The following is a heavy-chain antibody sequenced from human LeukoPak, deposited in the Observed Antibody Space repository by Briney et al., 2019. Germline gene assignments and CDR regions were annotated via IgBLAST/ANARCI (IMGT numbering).Heavy chain of an antibody. V-gene: IGHV4-34*01. J-gene: IGHJ4*02. D-gene: IGHD2-15*01. CDR3: ARLPSCSGGSCYGWTVDY. CDR2: INHSGST. CDR1: GGSFSGYY. Sequence: SETLSLTCAVYGGSFSGYYWSWIRQPPGKGLEWIGEINHSGSTNYNPSLTSRVTISVDTSKNQFSLKLSSVTAADTAVYYCARLPSCSGGSCYGWTVDYWGQGTLVTVSS.